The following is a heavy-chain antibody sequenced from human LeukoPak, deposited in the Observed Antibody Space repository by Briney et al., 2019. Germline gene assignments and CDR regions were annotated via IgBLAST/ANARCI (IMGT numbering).Heavy chain of an antibody. Sequence: GASVKVSCKASGYTFTNYAISWVRQAPGQGLEWMGWISAYNGNTNYAQKLQGRVTMTTDTSTSTAYMELRSLRSDDTAVYYCARSPGHCSSTTCSYFDYWGQGTLVTVSS. V-gene: IGHV1-18*01. D-gene: IGHD2-2*01. CDR2: ISAYNGNT. CDR1: GYTFTNYA. CDR3: ARSPGHCSSTTCSYFDY. J-gene: IGHJ4*02.